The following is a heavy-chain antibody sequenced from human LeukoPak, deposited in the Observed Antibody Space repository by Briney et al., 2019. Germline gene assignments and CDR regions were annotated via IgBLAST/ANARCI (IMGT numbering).Heavy chain of an antibody. CDR3: ARDRGILTGTYFDY. CDR1: GFTFSSYS. CDR2: ISSSSSYI. V-gene: IGHV3-21*01. Sequence: GGSLRLSCAASGFTFSSYSMNWVRQAPGKGLEWVSSISSSSSYIYYADSVKGRFTISRDNAKNSLYLQMNSLRAEDTAVYYCARDRGILTGTYFDYWGQGTLVTVSS. D-gene: IGHD3-9*01. J-gene: IGHJ4*02.